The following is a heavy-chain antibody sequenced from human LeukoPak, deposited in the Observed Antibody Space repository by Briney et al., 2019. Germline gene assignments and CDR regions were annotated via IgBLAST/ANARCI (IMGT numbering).Heavy chain of an antibody. Sequence: GGSLRLSCAASGFIFSNYGMNWVRQAPGKGLEWVSSISSSSSYIYYADSVKGRFTISRDNAKNSLYLQMNSLRAEDTAVYYCARDYDFWSGYYYYGMDVWGQGTTVTVSS. CDR1: GFIFSNYG. CDR3: ARDYDFWSGYYYYGMDV. CDR2: ISSSSSYI. V-gene: IGHV3-21*01. J-gene: IGHJ6*02. D-gene: IGHD3-3*01.